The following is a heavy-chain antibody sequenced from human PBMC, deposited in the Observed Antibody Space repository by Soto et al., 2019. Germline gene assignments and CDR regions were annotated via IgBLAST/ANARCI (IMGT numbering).Heavy chain of an antibody. J-gene: IGHJ5*02. CDR1: GAGLSSGGYF. D-gene: IGHD6-19*01. V-gene: IGHV4-61*08. CDR2: IYYSGGT. CDR3: TREQSDDNYFDP. Sequence: GTLALTCTVSGAGLSSGGYFDTWVRQPPGKGLEWLGYIYYSGGTNYNPSLKSRVTISLDKSKSQFSLRLISVTAADTAVYYCTREQSDDNYFDPWGQGTLVTVSS.